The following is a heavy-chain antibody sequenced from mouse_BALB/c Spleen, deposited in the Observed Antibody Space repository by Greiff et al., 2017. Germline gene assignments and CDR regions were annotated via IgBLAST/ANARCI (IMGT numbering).Heavy chain of an antibody. CDR2: IDPENGDT. CDR1: GFNIKDYY. CDR3: NDPYAMDY. Sequence: DVQLQESGAELVRSGASVKLSCTASGFNIKDYYMHWVKQRPEQGLEWIGWIDPENGDTEYAPKFQGKATMTADTSSNTAYLQLSSLTSEDTAVYYCNDPYAMDYWGQGTSVTVSS. J-gene: IGHJ4*01. V-gene: IGHV14-4*02.